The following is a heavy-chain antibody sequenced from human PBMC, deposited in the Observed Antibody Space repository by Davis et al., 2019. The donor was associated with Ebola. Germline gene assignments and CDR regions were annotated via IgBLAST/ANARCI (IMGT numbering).Heavy chain of an antibody. Sequence: PSETLSLTCTVSGASMTSYYWSWIRQPPGKGLEWIGYIAYTGNTNYNPSLKSRVTISGDTSKKQFSLRLKSVTAADTAVYYCASPHQIRGKDFFDCWGQGTLVTVSS. V-gene: IGHV4-59*01. CDR2: IAYTGNT. CDR3: ASPHQIRGKDFFDC. CDR1: GASMTSYY. D-gene: IGHD2-2*01. J-gene: IGHJ4*02.